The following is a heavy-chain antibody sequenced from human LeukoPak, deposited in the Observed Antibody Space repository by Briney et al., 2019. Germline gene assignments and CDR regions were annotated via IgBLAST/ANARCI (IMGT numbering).Heavy chain of an antibody. CDR1: GGSFGGYY. V-gene: IGHV4-34*01. CDR2: INDSGST. Sequence: SETLSLTCAVYGGSFGGYYWSWIRQPPGKGLEWIGEINDSGSTNYIPSLKSRVTISVDRSKNQFSLWLSSVTAADTALYFCATVRASSGLPFHYNYIHVWGKGTTVIVSS. J-gene: IGHJ6*03. D-gene: IGHD6-25*01. CDR3: ATVRASSGLPFHYNYIHV.